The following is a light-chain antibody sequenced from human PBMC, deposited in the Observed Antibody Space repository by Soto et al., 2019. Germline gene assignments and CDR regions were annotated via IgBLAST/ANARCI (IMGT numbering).Light chain of an antibody. CDR3: QQYYTTPRT. CDR1: QSVLHSSNNKNY. Sequence: DIVMTQSPDSLAVSLSERATINCKSSQSVLHSSNNKNYLAWYQQKPGQPPTLLLYWASTRESGVPDRFSGSGSGTDFTLTISSLQAADVAVYYCQQYYTTPRTFGQGTKLEIK. CDR2: WAS. V-gene: IGKV4-1*01. J-gene: IGKJ2*01.